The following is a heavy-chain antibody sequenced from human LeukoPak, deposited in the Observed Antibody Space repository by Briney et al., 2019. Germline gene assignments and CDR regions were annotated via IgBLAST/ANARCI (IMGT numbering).Heavy chain of an antibody. V-gene: IGHV4-59*01. J-gene: IGHJ2*01. CDR2: IYYSGST. CDR1: GGSISSYY. CDR3: ARGGRHCSGGSCYPFWYFDL. Sequence: SETLFLTCTVSGGSISSYYWSWIRQPPGKGLEWIGYIYYSGSTNYNPSLKSRVTISVDTSKNQFSLKLSSVTAADSAVYFCARGGRHCSGGSCYPFWYFDLWGRGTLVTVSS. D-gene: IGHD2-15*01.